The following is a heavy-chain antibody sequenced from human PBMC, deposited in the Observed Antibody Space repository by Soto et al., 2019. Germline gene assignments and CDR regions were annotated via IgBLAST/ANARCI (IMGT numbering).Heavy chain of an antibody. CDR1: GFTFSSYG. D-gene: IGHD1-1*01. V-gene: IGHV3-33*01. CDR3: ARGSPRNTDFDY. CDR2: TWYDGSNK. J-gene: IGHJ4*02. Sequence: QVQLVESGGGVVQPGRSLRLSCAASGFTFSSYGMHWVRQAPGKGLEWVAVTWYDGSNKYYADSVKGRFTISRDNSKNTLYLQMNSLRAEDTAVYYCARGSPRNTDFDYWGQGTLVTVSS.